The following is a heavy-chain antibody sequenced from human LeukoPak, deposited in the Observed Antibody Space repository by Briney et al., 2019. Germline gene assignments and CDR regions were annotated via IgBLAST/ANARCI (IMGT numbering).Heavy chain of an antibody. CDR1: GFTFSSYA. CDR2: ISGSGGST. Sequence: PGGSLRLSCAASGFTFSSYAMSWVRQAPGKGLEWVSAISGSGGSTYYADSVKGRFTISRDNSKNTLYLQIYNLRAEDTAVYYCTRDVSGSYSFDYWGQGTLVTVSS. D-gene: IGHD1-26*01. J-gene: IGHJ4*02. CDR3: TRDVSGSYSFDY. V-gene: IGHV3-23*01.